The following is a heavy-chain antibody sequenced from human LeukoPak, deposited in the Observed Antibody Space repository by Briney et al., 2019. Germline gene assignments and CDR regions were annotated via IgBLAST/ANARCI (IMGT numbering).Heavy chain of an antibody. V-gene: IGHV1-2*02. CDR1: GYTFTGYY. J-gene: IGHJ4*02. CDR3: ARGVPENVLLWFGDPARSYYFDY. CDR2: INPNSGGT. D-gene: IGHD3-10*01. Sequence: ASVKVSCKASGYTFTGYYMHWVRQAPGQGLEWMGWINPNSGGTNYAQKFQGRVTMTRDTSISTAYMELSRLRSDDTAVYYCARGVPENVLLWFGDPARSYYFDYRGQGTLVTVSS.